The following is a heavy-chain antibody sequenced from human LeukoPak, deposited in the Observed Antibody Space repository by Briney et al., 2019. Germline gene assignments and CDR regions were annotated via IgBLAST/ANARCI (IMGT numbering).Heavy chain of an antibody. CDR2: IKQDGGEK. CDR3: TRDSGGTGWVY. V-gene: IGHV3-7*05. CDR1: GFSFNTYW. Sequence: GGSLRLSCAASGFSFNTYWMSWVRQAPGKGPEWVANIKQDGGEKQYVDSVKGRFTITRDNAESSLFLQMNSLRAEDTAVYYCTRDSGGTGWVYWGQGTLVTVSS. J-gene: IGHJ4*02. D-gene: IGHD6-19*01.